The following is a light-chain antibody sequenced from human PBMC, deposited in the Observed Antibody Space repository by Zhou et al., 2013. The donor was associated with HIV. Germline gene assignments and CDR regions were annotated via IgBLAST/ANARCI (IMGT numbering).Light chain of an antibody. V-gene: IGKV3-11*01. CDR1: QSVSSF. J-gene: IGKJ2*01. CDR3: QQRSIWPLMYT. CDR2: DAS. Sequence: LVLTQSPATLSLSPGERATLSCRASQSVSSFLAWYQQKPGQAPRLLIYDASNRAPGIPARFSGSGSGTDFTLTISSLEPEDFAVYYCQQRSIWPLMYTFGQGTKLEI.